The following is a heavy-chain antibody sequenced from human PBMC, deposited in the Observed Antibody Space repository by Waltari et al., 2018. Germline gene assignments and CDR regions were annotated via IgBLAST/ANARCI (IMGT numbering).Heavy chain of an antibody. D-gene: IGHD1-26*01. J-gene: IGHJ4*02. CDR3: ARGQWDITLEDGGGDY. Sequence: EVQLVASGGGSVQPGGCLRLSCAASGFMLRSNWMHWVRQAPGKGLEYDTLINTEAKYAPHIPYADSLNGPFTISRNNANNVLYLQMNSLRAEDTAIYYCARGQWDITLEDGGGDYWGQGTLVTVSS. V-gene: IGHV3-74*01. CDR2: INTEAKYAPHI. CDR1: GFMLRSNW.